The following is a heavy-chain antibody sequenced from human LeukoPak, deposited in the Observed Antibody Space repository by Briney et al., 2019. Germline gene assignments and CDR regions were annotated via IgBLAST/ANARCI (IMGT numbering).Heavy chain of an antibody. CDR2: IYYSGST. CDR1: GGSISSYY. Sequence: SKTLSLTCTVSGGSISSYYWSWIRQPPGKGLEWIGYIYYSGSTNYNPSLKSRVTISVDTSKNQFSLKLSSVTAADTAVYYCARQDSSGYIDAFDIWGQGTMVTVSS. V-gene: IGHV4-59*01. D-gene: IGHD3-22*01. CDR3: ARQDSSGYIDAFDI. J-gene: IGHJ3*02.